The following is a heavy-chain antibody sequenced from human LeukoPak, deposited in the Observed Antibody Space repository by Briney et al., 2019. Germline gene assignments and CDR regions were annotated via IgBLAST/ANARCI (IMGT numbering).Heavy chain of an antibody. D-gene: IGHD3-3*01. CDR2: INPSGGST. Sequence: ASVKVSCKTSGYTFTSYYMHWVRQAPGQGLEWMGIINPSGGSTSYAQKFQGRVTMTRDTSTRTVYMALRSPRSEDTAVTSCARDSFYDFWSGTQDPNGDYWGQGTLVTVFS. V-gene: IGHV1-46*03. J-gene: IGHJ4*02. CDR1: GYTFTSYY. CDR3: ARDSFYDFWSGTQDPNGDY.